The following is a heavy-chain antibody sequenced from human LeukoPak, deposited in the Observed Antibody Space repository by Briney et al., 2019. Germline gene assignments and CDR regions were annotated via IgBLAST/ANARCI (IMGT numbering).Heavy chain of an antibody. CDR3: AKGMAGGFDSGSDY. CDR1: GFTFSSYG. V-gene: IGHV3-30*18. J-gene: IGHJ4*02. Sequence: GGSLRLSCAASGFTFSSYGMHWVRQAPGKGLEWVAVPSYDGSNKYYADSVKGRFTISRDNSKNTLYLQMNSLRAEDTAVYYCAKGMAGGFDSGSDYWGQGTLVTVSS. CDR2: PSYDGSNK. D-gene: IGHD1-26*01.